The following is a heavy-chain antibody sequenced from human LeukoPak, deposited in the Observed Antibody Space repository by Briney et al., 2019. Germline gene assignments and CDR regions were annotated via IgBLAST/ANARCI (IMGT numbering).Heavy chain of an antibody. D-gene: IGHD5-18*01. Sequence: GGSLRLSCAASGFTFSSYAMGWVRQAPGKWLEWVSAITASGGNTYYADSVKGRFTISRDNSKNTLYLQVNSLRAEDTAVYSSAKGNGYSYGRYYFDYWGQGTLVTVSS. CDR2: ITASGGNT. CDR3: AKGNGYSYGRYYFDY. CDR1: GFTFSSYA. V-gene: IGHV3-23*01. J-gene: IGHJ4*02.